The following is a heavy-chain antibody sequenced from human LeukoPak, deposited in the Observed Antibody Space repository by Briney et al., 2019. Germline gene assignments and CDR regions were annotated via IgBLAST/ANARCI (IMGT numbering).Heavy chain of an antibody. CDR1: GYTFTGYY. CDR2: INPNSGGT. Sequence: ASVKVSCKASGYTFTGYYMHWVRQAPGQGLEWMGWINPNSGGTNYAQKFQGRVTMTRDTFISTAYMELSRLRSDDTAVYYCARDPLYIWWLRTHPGQDYYFDYWGQGTLVTVSS. CDR3: ARDPLYIWWLRTHPGQDYYFDY. J-gene: IGHJ4*02. V-gene: IGHV1-2*02. D-gene: IGHD5-12*01.